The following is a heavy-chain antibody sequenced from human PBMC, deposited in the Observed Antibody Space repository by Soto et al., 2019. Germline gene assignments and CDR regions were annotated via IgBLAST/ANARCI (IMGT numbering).Heavy chain of an antibody. D-gene: IGHD3-22*01. CDR2: IYSGGAT. CDR1: GFTISSNY. CDR3: ARERYYDSSGLFDY. V-gene: IGHV3-66*01. Sequence: EVQLVESGGGLVQPGGSLRLSCVASGFTISSNYMSWVRQAPGKGLEWVSVIYSGGATYYADAVKGRFTISRDNSKNTLYLQMNSLRAEDTAVYYCARERYYDSSGLFDYWGQGTLVTVSS. J-gene: IGHJ4*02.